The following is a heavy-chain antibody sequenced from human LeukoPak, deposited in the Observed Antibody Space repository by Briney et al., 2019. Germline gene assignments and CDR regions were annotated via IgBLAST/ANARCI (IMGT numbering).Heavy chain of an antibody. CDR3: ARGPSINNYFDY. CDR2: INPNSGGT. CDR1: GYTFTDYY. V-gene: IGHV1-2*02. J-gene: IGHJ4*02. Sequence: ASVKVSCKASGYTFTDYYMHWVRQAPGQGLEWMGWINPNSGGTNYAQKFQGRVTMTRDTSISTAYMELGRLRSDDTAVYYCARGPSINNYFDYWGQGTLVTVSS. D-gene: IGHD2/OR15-2a*01.